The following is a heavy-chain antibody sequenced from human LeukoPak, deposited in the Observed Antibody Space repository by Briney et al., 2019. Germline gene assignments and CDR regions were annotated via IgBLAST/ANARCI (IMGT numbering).Heavy chain of an antibody. J-gene: IGHJ4*02. Sequence: PSETLSLTCTVSGGSISSGNYYWTWIRQPAGKGLEWIGRIYTSGSTNYNPSLKSRVTISVDTSKNQFSLKLSSVTAADTAVYYCARGLTSNFDYWGQGTLVTVSS. D-gene: IGHD3-16*01. V-gene: IGHV4-61*02. CDR3: ARGLTSNFDY. CDR1: GGSISSGNYY. CDR2: IYTSGST.